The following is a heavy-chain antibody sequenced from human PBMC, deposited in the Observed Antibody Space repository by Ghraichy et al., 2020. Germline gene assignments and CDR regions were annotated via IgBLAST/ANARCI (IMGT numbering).Heavy chain of an antibody. J-gene: IGHJ5*02. D-gene: IGHD6-19*01. Sequence: GGSLRLSCVASGFTFDDYAMHWVRQAPGKGLEWVSGINWKSGSIGYADSVKGRFTISRDNAKKSLYLQMNSLSAEDTALYYCTKDISFRYGSGVGFDPWGQGTLVTVSS. CDR3: TKDISFRYGSGVGFDP. CDR1: GFTFDDYA. CDR2: INWKSGSI. V-gene: IGHV3-9*01.